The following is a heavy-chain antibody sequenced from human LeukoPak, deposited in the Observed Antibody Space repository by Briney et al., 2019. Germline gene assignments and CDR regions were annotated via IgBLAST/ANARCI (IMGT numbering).Heavy chain of an antibody. J-gene: IGHJ4*02. D-gene: IGHD6-19*01. Sequence: ASVKVSCKASGYTFTGYYMHWVRQAPGQGLEWMGWINPNSGGTNYAQKFQGWVTMTRDTSISTAYMELSRLRSDDTAVYYCARPRYSSGWYEFDYWGQGTPVTVSS. V-gene: IGHV1-2*04. CDR3: ARPRYSSGWYEFDY. CDR2: INPNSGGT. CDR1: GYTFTGYY.